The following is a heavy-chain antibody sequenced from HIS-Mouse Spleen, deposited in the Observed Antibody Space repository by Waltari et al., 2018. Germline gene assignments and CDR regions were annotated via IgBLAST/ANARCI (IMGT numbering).Heavy chain of an antibody. V-gene: IGHV3-53*01. D-gene: IGHD6-13*01. CDR3: ARGGLAAAGWYFDL. Sequence: EVQLVESGGGLIQPGGSLGLSCSASGFTVRSNSLRWARRAPGKGLEWVSVIYSGGSTYYADSVKGRFTISRDNSKNTLYLQMNSLRAEDTAVYYCARGGLAAAGWYFDLWGRGTLVTVSS. CDR1: GFTVRSNS. CDR2: IYSGGST. J-gene: IGHJ2*01.